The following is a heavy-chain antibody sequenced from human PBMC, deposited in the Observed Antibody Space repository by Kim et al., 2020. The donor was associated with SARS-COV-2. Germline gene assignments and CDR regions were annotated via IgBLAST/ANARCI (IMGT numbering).Heavy chain of an antibody. Sequence: TSPTQSLKSRVPISVDPSQNQFSLKLSSVTAADTAVYYCTRPPYQSGGMDVWGQGTTVTVSS. D-gene: IGHD2-2*01. CDR3: TRPPYQSGGMDV. V-gene: IGHV4-39*01. CDR2: T. J-gene: IGHJ6*02.